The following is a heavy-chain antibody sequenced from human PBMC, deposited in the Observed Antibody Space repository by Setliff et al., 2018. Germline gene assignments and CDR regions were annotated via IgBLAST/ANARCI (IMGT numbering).Heavy chain of an antibody. Sequence: GGSLRLSCAVSGFAFDVYDLNWVRQAPGKGLEWVSSINWNGDRTGYADSVKGRFTISRDNAKNSPYLQMNRLRAEDTALYYCAKDRSRDYDDSSGYDHWGQGTLVTVSS. CDR1: GFAFDVYD. J-gene: IGHJ4*02. V-gene: IGHV3-20*04. D-gene: IGHD3-22*01. CDR2: INWNGDRT. CDR3: AKDRSRDYDDSSGYDH.